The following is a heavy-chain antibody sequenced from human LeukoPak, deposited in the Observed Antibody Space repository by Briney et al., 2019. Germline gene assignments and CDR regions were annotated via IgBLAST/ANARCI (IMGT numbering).Heavy chain of an antibody. J-gene: IGHJ6*03. CDR1: GFTFSSYS. D-gene: IGHD3-10*01. V-gene: IGHV3-21*01. CDR3: ARDGPNSQWFGEYIGYYYYYYMDV. Sequence: NAGGSLRLSCAASGFTFSSYSMNWVRQAPGKGLEWVSSISSSSSYIYYADSVKGRFTISRDNAKNSLYLQMNSLRAEDTAVYYCARDGPNSQWFGEYIGYYYYYYMDVWGKGTTVTISS. CDR2: ISSSSSYI.